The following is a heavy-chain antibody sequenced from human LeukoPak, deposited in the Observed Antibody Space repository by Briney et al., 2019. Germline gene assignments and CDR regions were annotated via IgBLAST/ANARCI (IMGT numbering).Heavy chain of an antibody. D-gene: IGHD3-10*01. CDR1: GGSISSSSYY. CDR3: ARDHSYYGSGSSGWFDP. Sequence: SETLSLTCTVSGGSISSSSYYWGWIRQPPGKGLEWIGSIYYSGSTNYNPSLKSRVTISVDTSKNQFSLKLSSVTAADTAVYYCARDHSYYGSGSSGWFDPWGQGTLVTVSS. J-gene: IGHJ5*02. CDR2: IYYSGST. V-gene: IGHV4-39*07.